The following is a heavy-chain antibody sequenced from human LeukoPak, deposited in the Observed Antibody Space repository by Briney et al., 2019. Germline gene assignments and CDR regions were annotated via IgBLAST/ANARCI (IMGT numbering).Heavy chain of an antibody. J-gene: IGHJ4*02. CDR3: ASTPGIAAAGRFDY. CDR1: GYSFSNYW. CDR2: IYPGDSDT. V-gene: IGHV5-51*01. Sequence: KCGESLKISCQGSGYSFSNYWIGWVRQMPGKGLEWMGIIYPGDSDTRYSPSFQGQVTISADKSISTAYLQWSSLKASDTAMYYCASTPGIAAAGRFDYWGQGTLVTVSS. D-gene: IGHD6-13*01.